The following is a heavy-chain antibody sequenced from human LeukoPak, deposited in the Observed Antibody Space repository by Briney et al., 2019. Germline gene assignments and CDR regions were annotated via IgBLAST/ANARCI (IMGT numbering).Heavy chain of an antibody. D-gene: IGHD2-21*01. J-gene: IGHJ4*02. Sequence: GGSLRLSCAASGFSFGTYTMTWVRQAPGKGLESVATISGSGGNTYYTDSVQGRFTISRDNSMHTLFLQMSSLRVEDTALYYCTKGGVVSAFGYWGQGVLVTVSS. CDR2: ISGSGGNT. V-gene: IGHV3-23*01. CDR1: GFSFGTYT. CDR3: TKGGVVSAFGY.